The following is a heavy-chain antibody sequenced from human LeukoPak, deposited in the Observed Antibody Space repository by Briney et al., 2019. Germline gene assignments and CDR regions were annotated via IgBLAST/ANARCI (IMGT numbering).Heavy chain of an antibody. CDR3: ARGSPNNSNWFDP. V-gene: IGHV1-2*02. Sequence: ASVKVSCTASGYTFTGYSMHWVRQAPGQGLEWIGWINPNGGGTYYAQKFRDRVTMTRDTSISTAYMELSRLRSDDTSVYYCARGSPNNSNWFDPWGQGTLVTVSS. D-gene: IGHD1-20*01. J-gene: IGHJ5*02. CDR2: INPNGGGT. CDR1: GYTFTGYS.